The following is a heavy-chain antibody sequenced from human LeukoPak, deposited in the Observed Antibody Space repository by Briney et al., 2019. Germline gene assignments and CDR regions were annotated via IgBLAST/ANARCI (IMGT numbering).Heavy chain of an antibody. CDR2: INPNSGGT. CDR1: GYTFTGYY. D-gene: IGHD6-6*01. Sequence: GGSVKVSCKASGYTFTGYYMYWVRPAPGQGVEWMGWINPNSGGTNYARKFQGRVTMTRDTSISTAYMELSRLRSDDTAVYYCARAGRIAARPYLDYWGQGTLVTVSS. CDR3: ARAGRIAARPYLDY. V-gene: IGHV1-2*02. J-gene: IGHJ4*02.